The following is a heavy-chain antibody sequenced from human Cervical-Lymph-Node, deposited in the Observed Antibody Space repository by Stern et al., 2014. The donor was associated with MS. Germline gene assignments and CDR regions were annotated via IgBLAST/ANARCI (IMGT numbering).Heavy chain of an antibody. CDR2: NNSDGSNT. Sequence: EVQLVQSGGGLVQPGASLRVSCAASGFTVSNSWIHWVRQAPGKGQAWFSLNNSDGSNTLYAVSVKGRFAISRDNATITFYLQMNSLRADDAAIYYCTRVWTGGWGQGTLVTVSS. V-gene: IGHV3-74*03. J-gene: IGHJ4*02. CDR3: TRVWTGG. CDR1: GFTVSNSW. D-gene: IGHD3/OR15-3a*01.